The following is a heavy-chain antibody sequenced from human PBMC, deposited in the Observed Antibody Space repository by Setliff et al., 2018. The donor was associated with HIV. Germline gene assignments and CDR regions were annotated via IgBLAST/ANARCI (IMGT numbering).Heavy chain of an antibody. CDR1: GYIFTNYV. J-gene: IGHJ4*02. CDR2: IDTDNGYR. V-gene: IGHV1-3*04. Sequence: ASVKVSCKASGYIFTNYVMHWVRQAPGQRLEWMGRIDTDNGYRRYSPKFQGRVTMTRDTSTSTGYMELSSLRSEDTAVYYCARGVPRGGDIPFDYWGQGTLVTVSS. D-gene: IGHD2-21*01. CDR3: ARGVPRGGDIPFDY.